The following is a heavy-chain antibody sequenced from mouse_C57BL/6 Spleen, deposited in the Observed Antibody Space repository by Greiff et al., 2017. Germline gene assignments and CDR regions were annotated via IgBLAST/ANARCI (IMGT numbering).Heavy chain of an antibody. Sequence: EVMLVESGGGLVKPGGSLKLSCAASGFTFSDYGMHWVRQAPEKGLEWVAYISSGSSTIYYADTVKGRFTISKDNAKNTLFLQMTSLRSEDTAMYYCASSYDYDEVFAYWGQGTLVTVSA. J-gene: IGHJ3*01. V-gene: IGHV5-17*01. CDR2: ISSGSSTI. CDR3: ASSYDYDEVFAY. D-gene: IGHD2-4*01. CDR1: GFTFSDYG.